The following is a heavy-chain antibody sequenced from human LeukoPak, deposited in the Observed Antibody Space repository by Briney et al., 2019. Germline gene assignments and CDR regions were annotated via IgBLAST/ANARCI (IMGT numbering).Heavy chain of an antibody. Sequence: GGSLRLSCAASSFTFNIYEMNWVRQAPGKVLEWISYMSKRGSPMSYADSVKGRFTISRDNTKNSLYLQMNSLRTEDTAVYYCARIARHLAAANDYWGQGTVVTVSS. CDR2: MSKRGSPM. D-gene: IGHD6-13*01. CDR3: ARIARHLAAANDY. J-gene: IGHJ4*02. CDR1: SFTFNIYE. V-gene: IGHV3-48*03.